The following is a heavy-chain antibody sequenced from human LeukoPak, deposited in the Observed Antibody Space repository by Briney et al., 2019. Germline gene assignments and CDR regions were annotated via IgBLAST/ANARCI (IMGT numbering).Heavy chain of an antibody. D-gene: IGHD1-26*01. V-gene: IGHV4-59*08. CDR2: IYYSGGT. J-gene: IGHJ4*02. CDR1: GGSISSYY. CDR3: ALSTGVGATFFDY. Sequence: SETLSLTCTVSGGSISSYYWSWIRQPPGKGLEWIGYIYYSGGTNYNPSLKSRVTISVDTSKNQFSLKLSSVTAADTAVYYCALSTGVGATFFDYWGQGTLVTVSS.